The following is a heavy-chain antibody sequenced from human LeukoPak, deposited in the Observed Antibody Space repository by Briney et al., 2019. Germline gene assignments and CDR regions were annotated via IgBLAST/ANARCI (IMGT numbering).Heavy chain of an antibody. CDR3: AREGYDSSGYLSPFDY. V-gene: IGHV4-59*12. CDR1: GGSISSYY. CDR2: IYYSGST. J-gene: IGHJ4*02. D-gene: IGHD3-22*01. Sequence: SETLSLTCTVSGGSISSYYWSWIRQPPGKGLEWIGYIYYSGSTNYNPSLKSRVTISVDTSKNQFSLKLSSVTAADTAVYYCAREGYDSSGYLSPFDYWGQGTLVTVSS.